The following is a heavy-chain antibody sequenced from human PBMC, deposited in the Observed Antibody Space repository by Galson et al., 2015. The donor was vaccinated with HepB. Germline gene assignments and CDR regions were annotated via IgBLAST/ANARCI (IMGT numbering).Heavy chain of an antibody. CDR3: VKRGPNDGGAFDI. CDR1: GFTFSIYA. V-gene: IGHV3-23*01. CDR2: ISSGGDNT. J-gene: IGHJ3*02. Sequence: SLRLSCAASGFTFSIYAMSWVRQAPGKGLEWVSSISSGGDNTHYADSAKGRFTISRDNSKSTLHIQMNSLRAEDTALYYCVKRGPNDGGAFDIWGQGTMVTVSS. D-gene: IGHD3-16*01.